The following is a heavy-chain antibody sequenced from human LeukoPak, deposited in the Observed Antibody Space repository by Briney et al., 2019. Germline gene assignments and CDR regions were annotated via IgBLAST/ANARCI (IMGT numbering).Heavy chain of an antibody. Sequence: GASVKVSCKASGYTFTNYGISWVRQAPGQGLEWMGWISAYNGNTNYAQKLQGRVTMTTDTSTSTAYMELRSLRSDDTAVYYCARPYNDFWSGNYPLGLDVWGQGTTVTVSS. D-gene: IGHD3-3*01. J-gene: IGHJ6*02. CDR3: ARPYNDFWSGNYPLGLDV. CDR2: ISAYNGNT. V-gene: IGHV1-18*01. CDR1: GYTFTNYG.